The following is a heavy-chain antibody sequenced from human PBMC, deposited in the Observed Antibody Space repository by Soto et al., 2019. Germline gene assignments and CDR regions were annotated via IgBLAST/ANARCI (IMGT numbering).Heavy chain of an antibody. CDR2: IKSKTDGGTT. Sequence: VQLVESGGGLVKPGGSLRLSCAASGFTFSNAWMNWVRQAPGKGLEWVGRIKSKTDGGTTDYAAPVKGRFTISRDDSKNTLYLQMNSLKTEDTAVYYCTTDYSSGWFFHYYYGMDVWGQGTTVTVSS. D-gene: IGHD6-19*01. CDR1: GFTFSNAW. V-gene: IGHV3-15*07. CDR3: TTDYSSGWFFHYYYGMDV. J-gene: IGHJ6*02.